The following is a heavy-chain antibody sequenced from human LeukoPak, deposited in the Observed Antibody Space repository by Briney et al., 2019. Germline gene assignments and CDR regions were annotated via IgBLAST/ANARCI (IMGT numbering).Heavy chain of an antibody. V-gene: IGHV3-23*01. Sequence: GGSLRLSCAASGFTFSSYAMSWVRQAPGKGLEWVSAISGSGGSTYYADSVKGRFTISRDNSKNTLYLQMNSLRAEDTAVYYCAKDLRDYGVYVDAFDIWGQGTMVTVSS. D-gene: IGHD4-17*01. CDR2: ISGSGGST. CDR1: GFTFSSYA. CDR3: AKDLRDYGVYVDAFDI. J-gene: IGHJ3*02.